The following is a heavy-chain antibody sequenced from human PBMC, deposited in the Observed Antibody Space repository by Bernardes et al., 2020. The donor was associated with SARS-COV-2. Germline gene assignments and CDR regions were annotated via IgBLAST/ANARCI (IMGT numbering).Heavy chain of an antibody. Sequence: GGSLRLSCAASGFTFSSYSMNWVRQAPGKGLEWVSSISSSSYIYYADSVKGRFTISRDNAKNSLYLQMNSLRAEDTAVYYCAREGGYIAVAGYYYYYGMDVWGQGTTVTVSS. CDR1: GFTFSSYS. CDR3: AREGGYIAVAGYYYYYGMDV. J-gene: IGHJ6*02. D-gene: IGHD6-19*01. CDR2: ISSSSYI. V-gene: IGHV3-21*01.